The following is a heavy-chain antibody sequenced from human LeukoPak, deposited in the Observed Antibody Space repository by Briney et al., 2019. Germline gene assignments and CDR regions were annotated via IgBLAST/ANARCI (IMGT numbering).Heavy chain of an antibody. CDR2: IIPIFGTA. V-gene: IGHV1-69*13. CDR3: AREVGPNYYYYGMDV. CDR1: GGTFSSYA. J-gene: IGHJ6*02. Sequence: SVKVSCKASGGTFSSYAISWVRQAPGQGLEWMGGIIPIFGTANYAQKFQGRVTITADESTSTAYMELSSLGSEDTAVYYCAREVGPNYYYYGMDVWGQGTTVTVSS.